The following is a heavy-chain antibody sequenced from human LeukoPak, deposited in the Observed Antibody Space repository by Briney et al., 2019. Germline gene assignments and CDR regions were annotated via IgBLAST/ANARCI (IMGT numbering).Heavy chain of an antibody. J-gene: IGHJ4*02. CDR2: IYYSGST. CDR3: ARRKARDFDY. Sequence: SETLSLTCTVSGASISSSSYYWGWIRQPPGKGLEWIGSIYYSGSTYYNPSLKSRVTISVDTSKNQFSLKLSSVTAADTAVYYCARRKARDFDYWGQGTLVTVSS. D-gene: IGHD5-12*01. V-gene: IGHV4-39*01. CDR1: GASISSSSYY.